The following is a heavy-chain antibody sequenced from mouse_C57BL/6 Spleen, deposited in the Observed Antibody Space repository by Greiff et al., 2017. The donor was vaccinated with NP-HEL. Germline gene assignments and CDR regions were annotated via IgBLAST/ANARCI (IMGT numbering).Heavy chain of an antibody. CDR2: ISYSGST. Sequence: DVQLQESGPGMVKPSQSLSLTCTVTGYSITSGYDWHWIRHFPGNKLEWMGYISYSGSTNYNPSLKSRISITHDTSKNHFFLKLNSVTTEDTATYYCARALNYYGSSRGYFDVWGTGTTVTVSS. V-gene: IGHV3-1*01. D-gene: IGHD1-1*01. J-gene: IGHJ1*03. CDR3: ARALNYYGSSRGYFDV. CDR1: GYSITSGYD.